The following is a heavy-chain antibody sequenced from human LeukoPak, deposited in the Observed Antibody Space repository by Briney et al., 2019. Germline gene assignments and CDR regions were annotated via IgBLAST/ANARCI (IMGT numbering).Heavy chain of an antibody. CDR3: ARRNHYDSKETDY. J-gene: IGHJ4*02. CDR2: IYYSGST. Sequence: SETLSLTCTVSGGSISSYYWSWIRQPPGKGLEWIGYIYYSGSTNYNPSLKSRVTISVDTSKNQFSLKLSSVTAADTAVYHCARRNHYDSKETDYWGQGTLVTVSS. D-gene: IGHD3-22*01. CDR1: GGSISSYY. V-gene: IGHV4-59*01.